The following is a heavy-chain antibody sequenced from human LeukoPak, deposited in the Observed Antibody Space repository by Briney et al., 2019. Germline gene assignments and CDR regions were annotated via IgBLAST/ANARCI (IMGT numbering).Heavy chain of an antibody. V-gene: IGHV1-24*01. CDR3: ATGLDYGAYYGMDV. J-gene: IGHJ6*02. CDR1: GYTLTELS. Sequence: ASVKVSCKVSGYTLTELSMHWVRQAPGKGLEWMGGFDPEDGETIYAQKFQGRVTMTEDTSTDTAYMELSSLRSEDTAVYYCATGLDYGAYYGMDVWGQGTTVTVSS. D-gene: IGHD4-17*01. CDR2: FDPEDGET.